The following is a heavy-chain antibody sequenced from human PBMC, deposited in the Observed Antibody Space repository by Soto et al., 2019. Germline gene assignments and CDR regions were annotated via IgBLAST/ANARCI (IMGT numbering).Heavy chain of an antibody. J-gene: IGHJ4*02. D-gene: IGHD5-12*01. CDR3: AKQRGGYVLDFDY. Sequence: EVPLVESGGGLVQPGGSLRLSCAASGFTVSSNYLSWVRQAPGKGLEWVSVIYSGGSTYYADSVKGRFTISRDNSKNTLYLQMNTLRVEDTAVYYCAKQRGGYVLDFDYWGQGTLVTVSS. V-gene: IGHV3-66*01. CDR1: GFTVSSNY. CDR2: IYSGGST.